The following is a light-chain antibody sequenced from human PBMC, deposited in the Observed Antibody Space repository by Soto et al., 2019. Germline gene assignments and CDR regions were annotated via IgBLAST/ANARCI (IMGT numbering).Light chain of an antibody. CDR1: QSVSSK. Sequence: EIVMTQSPATLSVSPGERATLSCRASQSVSSKLVWYQQKPGQAPRFLIYGASTRATGIPARFRGSGSGTDFTLTISRLEPEDVAVYHCQQYSSSSYTFGQGTRLEIK. CDR2: GAS. V-gene: IGKV3-15*01. J-gene: IGKJ5*01. CDR3: QQYSSSSYT.